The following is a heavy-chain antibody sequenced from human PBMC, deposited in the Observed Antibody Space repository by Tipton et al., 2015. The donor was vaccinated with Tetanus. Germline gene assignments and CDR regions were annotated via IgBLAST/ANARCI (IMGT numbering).Heavy chain of an antibody. J-gene: IGHJ4*02. V-gene: IGHV4-61*08. CDR2: VSYSGRT. CDR3: AREVPAAGHFDS. Sequence: TLSLTCIVSGGSVRSGDYSWNWIRQPPGKGLEWLAYVSYSGRTNSNYPLKSRITISQDTSKNQFSLRLTSVTAADTAVYYCAREVPAAGHFDSWGQGTLVTVSS. CDR1: GGSVRSGDYS. D-gene: IGHD2-2*01.